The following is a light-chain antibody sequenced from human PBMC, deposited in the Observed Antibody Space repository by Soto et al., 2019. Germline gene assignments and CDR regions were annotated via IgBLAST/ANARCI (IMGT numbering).Light chain of an antibody. J-gene: IGLJ1*01. V-gene: IGLV2-14*03. CDR3: SSYTGSMTKV. CDR2: DVG. CDR1: RSDVVGYNS. Sequence: QSVLTQPASVSGSPGQSITISCTGTRSDVVGYNSVSWYQHHPGKAPKIILYDVGDRPSGVSYRCSGSNSGNTTSLTISGLQAADEADYFCSSYTGSMTKVFGSGTKLTVL.